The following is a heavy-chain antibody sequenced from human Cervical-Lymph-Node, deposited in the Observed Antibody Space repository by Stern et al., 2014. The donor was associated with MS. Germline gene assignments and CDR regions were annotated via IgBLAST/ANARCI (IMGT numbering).Heavy chain of an antibody. V-gene: IGHV1-24*01. J-gene: IGHJ4*02. CDR3: ATGPAKIDYSFDN. D-gene: IGHD4/OR15-4a*01. Sequence: VQLVQSGAEVNKPGASVKVSCKVSGYTLTALSMHWVRQAPGKGLEWMGGFDPEDGKPIYAQKFQGRVTMTEDTSTATAYMELSSLRSEDTAVYSCATGPAKIDYSFDNGGRGTLFTFSS. CDR2: FDPEDGKP. CDR1: GYTLTALS.